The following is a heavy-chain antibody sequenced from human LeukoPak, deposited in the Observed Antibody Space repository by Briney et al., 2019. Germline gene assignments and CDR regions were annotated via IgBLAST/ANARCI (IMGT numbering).Heavy chain of an antibody. CDR1: GFTFSSYW. J-gene: IGHJ4*02. D-gene: IGHD2-2*02. CDR2: INSDGSST. CDR3: ARGYCSSTSCYTFDY. V-gene: IGHV3-74*01. Sequence: PGGSLSLSCAASGFTFSSYWMHWVRHAPGKGLVWVSRINSDGSSTSYADSVKGRFTISRDNAKNTLYLQMNSLRVEDTAVYYCARGYCSSTSCYTFDYWGQGTLVTVSS.